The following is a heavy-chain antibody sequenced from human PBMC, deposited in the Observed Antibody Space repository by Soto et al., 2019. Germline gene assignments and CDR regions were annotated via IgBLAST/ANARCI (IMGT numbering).Heavy chain of an antibody. V-gene: IGHV3-23*01. CDR2: ISGSGGST. CDR1: GFTFSSYA. J-gene: IGHJ6*02. Sequence: GGSLRLSCAASGFTFSSYAMSWVRQAPGKGLEWVSAISGSGGSTYYADSVKGRFTISRDNSKNTLYLQMNSLRAEDTAVYYCAKDRSDFWSGPYYYYYYGMDVWGQGTTVTVSS. D-gene: IGHD3-3*01. CDR3: AKDRSDFWSGPYYYYYYGMDV.